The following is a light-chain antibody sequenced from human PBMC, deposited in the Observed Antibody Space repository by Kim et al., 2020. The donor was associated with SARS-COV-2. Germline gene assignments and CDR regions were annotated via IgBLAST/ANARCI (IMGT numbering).Light chain of an antibody. CDR1: SSNVGGNY. Sequence: GRRVNISCSGSSSNVGGNYVNWYEHLARTAPKVFIYNVSPRPSCGPDRFTGSRSGTSASLAISGLQSEDEADYYCATSDVTLNGWVFGGGTKLT. CDR3: ATSDVTLNGWV. CDR2: NVS. V-gene: IGLV1-44*01. J-gene: IGLJ3*02.